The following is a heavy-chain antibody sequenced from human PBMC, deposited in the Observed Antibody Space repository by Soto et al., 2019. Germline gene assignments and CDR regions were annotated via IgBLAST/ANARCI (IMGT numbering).Heavy chain of an antibody. Sequence: QVQLVQSGAEVKKPGASVKVSCKASGYTFTSYGISWVRQAPGQGLEWMGWISAYNGNTNYAQKLQGRVTMTTDTSTSTAYMELRSLRSDDTAVYYCARDSREYSGSYSYYYYGMDVWGQGTTVTVSS. CDR1: GYTFTSYG. D-gene: IGHD1-26*01. CDR3: ARDSREYSGSYSYYYYGMDV. CDR2: ISAYNGNT. V-gene: IGHV1-18*01. J-gene: IGHJ6*02.